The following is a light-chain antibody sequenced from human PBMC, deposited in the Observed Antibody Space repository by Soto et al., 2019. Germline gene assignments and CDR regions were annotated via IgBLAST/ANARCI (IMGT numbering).Light chain of an antibody. CDR1: QSVSSN. J-gene: IGKJ1*01. CDR2: GAS. Sequence: IVLTQSPATLSVSPGERATLSCGASQSVSSNLAWYQQKPGQAPRLLIYGASSRATGIPDRFSGSGSGTDFTLTISRLEPEDFEVYYCQQYGSSPWTFGQGTKVDIK. V-gene: IGKV3-20*01. CDR3: QQYGSSPWT.